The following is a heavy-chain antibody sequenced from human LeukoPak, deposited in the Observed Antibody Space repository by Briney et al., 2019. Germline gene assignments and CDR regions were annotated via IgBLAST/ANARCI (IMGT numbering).Heavy chain of an antibody. CDR2: IYYSGST. Sequence: SETLSLTCAVSGGSISSSSYYWGWIRQPPGKGLEWIGSIYYSGSTYYNPSLKSRVTISVDTSKNQFSLKLSSVTAADTAVYYCGRIKHSSPIDWGQGTLVSVSS. D-gene: IGHD6-13*01. CDR3: GRIKHSSPID. J-gene: IGHJ4*02. CDR1: GGSISSSSYY. V-gene: IGHV4-39*07.